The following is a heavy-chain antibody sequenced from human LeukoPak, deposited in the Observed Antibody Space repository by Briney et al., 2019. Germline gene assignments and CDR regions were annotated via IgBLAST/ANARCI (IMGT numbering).Heavy chain of an antibody. J-gene: IGHJ4*02. V-gene: IGHV5-51*01. D-gene: IGHD1-26*01. CDR2: IYPGDSDT. CDR3: ARRGDPGSYYPAGDY. Sequence: GESLKISCKGSGYSFTSYWIGWVRQMPGKGLEWMGIIYPGDSDTRYSPSSQGQVTISADKSISTAYLQWSSLKASDTAMYYCARRGDPGSYYPAGDYWGQGTLVTISS. CDR1: GYSFTSYW.